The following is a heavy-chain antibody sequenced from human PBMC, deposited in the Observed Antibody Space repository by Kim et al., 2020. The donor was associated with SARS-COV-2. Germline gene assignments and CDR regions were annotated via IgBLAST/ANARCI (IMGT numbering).Heavy chain of an antibody. D-gene: IGHD3-10*01. CDR1: GGSISTYY. CDR3: ASIPLWFGESSSYNWIDP. J-gene: IGHJ5*02. Sequence: SETLSLTCTVSGGSISTYYWSWIRQSPGKGLEWIGYISYSGSTNYSPSLNSRVTISGDTSKKQFSLRLRSVTAADTAGYYCASIPLWFGESSSYNWIDP. CDR2: ISYSGST. V-gene: IGHV4-59*13.